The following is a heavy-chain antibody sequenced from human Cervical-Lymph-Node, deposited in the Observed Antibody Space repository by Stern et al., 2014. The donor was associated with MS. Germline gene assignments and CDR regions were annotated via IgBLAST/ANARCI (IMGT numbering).Heavy chain of an antibody. CDR2: IKSKTDGETT. CDR1: GFTFNSAW. CDR3: STSAGGSSRFGY. V-gene: IGHV3-15*01. Sequence: EVHLVESGGGLVKPGGSLRLSCAASGFTFNSAWMSWVRQAPGKGLEWVGRIKSKTDGETTDYAAPVKGRFTISRDDSKNTLYLQMNSLQTDDTAVYYCSTSAGGSSRFGYWGQGTLVTVSS. J-gene: IGHJ4*01. D-gene: IGHD6-13*01.